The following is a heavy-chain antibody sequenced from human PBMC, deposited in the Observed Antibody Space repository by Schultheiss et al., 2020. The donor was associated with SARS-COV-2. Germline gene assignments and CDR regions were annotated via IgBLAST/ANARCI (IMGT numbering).Heavy chain of an antibody. CDR3: ARHLGYCSSTSCYTGSGYYYYMDV. Sequence: GSLRLSCTVSGGSISSYYWSWIWQPPGKGLEWIGYIYYSGSTNYNPSLKSRVTISVDTSKNQFSLKLSSVTAADTAVYYCARHLGYCSSTSCYTGSGYYYYMDVWGKGTTVTVSS. CDR1: GGSISSYY. J-gene: IGHJ6*03. CDR2: IYYSGST. D-gene: IGHD2-2*02. V-gene: IGHV4-59*08.